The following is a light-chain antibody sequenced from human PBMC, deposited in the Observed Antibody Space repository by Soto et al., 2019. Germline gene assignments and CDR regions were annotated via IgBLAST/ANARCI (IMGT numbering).Light chain of an antibody. Sequence: DIVMTQSPDSLAVSLGERATINCKSSQRVLYSSNTKNYLAWYQQKPGQPPKLLIDWASTRESGVPDRFSGSGSGTDFTLTISSLQAEDVAVYYCQQYYSTPRYTFGQGTNLDIK. J-gene: IGKJ2*01. CDR2: WAS. CDR1: QRVLYSSNTKNY. CDR3: QQYYSTPRYT. V-gene: IGKV4-1*01.